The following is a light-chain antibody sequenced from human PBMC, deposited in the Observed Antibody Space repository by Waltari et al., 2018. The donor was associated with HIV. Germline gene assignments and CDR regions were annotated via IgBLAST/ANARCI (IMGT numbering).Light chain of an antibody. Sequence: QSVLTQPTPAFGTPGQRVNISCSGSRPHIGRDAVNLYQPFPGTAPKVLIYSNEQRPPGVPDRFSGSKSGTSASLAINGLQSEDEADYYCVVWDARLNGLGFGGGTKLTVL. J-gene: IGLJ2*01. CDR1: RPHIGRDA. CDR3: VVWDARLNGLG. V-gene: IGLV1-44*01. CDR2: SNE.